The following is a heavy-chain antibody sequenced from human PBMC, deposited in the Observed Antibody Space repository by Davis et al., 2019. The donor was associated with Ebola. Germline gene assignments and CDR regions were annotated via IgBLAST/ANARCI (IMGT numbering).Heavy chain of an antibody. CDR3: ARDPSPYTGSFQFDY. J-gene: IGHJ4*01. Sequence: PSETLSLTCTVSGGSISPYYWSWIRQPPGKGLEWIGHIYYSGSTKYNASLKNRVTISLDTSESQFTLKLSTVTAADTAVYYCARDPSPYTGSFQFDYWGHGSLVTVSS. V-gene: IGHV4-59*01. CDR2: IYYSGST. D-gene: IGHD1-26*01. CDR1: GGSISPYY.